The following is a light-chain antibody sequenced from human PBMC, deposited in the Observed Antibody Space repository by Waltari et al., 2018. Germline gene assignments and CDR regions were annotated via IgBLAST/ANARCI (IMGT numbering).Light chain of an antibody. J-gene: IGLJ2*01. V-gene: IGLV1-44*01. CDR2: SDH. Sequence: QSVVTQPPSASGTPGQRVTISCSGSSSNIGSHSVNWYQQLPGTSPKLLIDSDHPRSAGGPDRFSVSKSGTSASLAISGLQSEDEADYYCATWDDSLNGWIFGGGTKVTVL. CDR1: SSNIGSHS. CDR3: ATWDDSLNGWI.